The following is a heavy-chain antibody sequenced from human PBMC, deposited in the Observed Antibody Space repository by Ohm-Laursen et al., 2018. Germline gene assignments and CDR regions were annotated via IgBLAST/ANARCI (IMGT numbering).Heavy chain of an antibody. J-gene: IGHJ4*02. D-gene: IGHD6-13*01. CDR3: AKAGWYSSTWYYFDY. V-gene: IGHV3-11*01. CDR2: ISSSGGNT. Sequence: SLRLSCTASGFTFSDYYMSWIRQAPGKGLEWVSYISSSGGNTYYADSVKGRFTISRDNSKNTLYLQMNSLRAEDTAVYYCAKAGWYSSTWYYFDYWGQGTLVTVSS. CDR1: GFTFSDYY.